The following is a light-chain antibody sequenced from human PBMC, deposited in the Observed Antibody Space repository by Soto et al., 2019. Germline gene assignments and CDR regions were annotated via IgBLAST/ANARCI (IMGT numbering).Light chain of an antibody. J-gene: IGLJ1*01. CDR2: DVS. CDR3: CSYTRTTSFV. CDR1: SNDVGGYNY. V-gene: IGLV2-14*01. Sequence: QSALTQPASESGSPGQSITITCTGTSNDVGGYNYVSWFQQHPGKAPKFILYDVSHRSSGVSSRFSGSKSGNTASLTISGLQAEDEADYYCCSYTRTTSFVFGTGTKLTVL.